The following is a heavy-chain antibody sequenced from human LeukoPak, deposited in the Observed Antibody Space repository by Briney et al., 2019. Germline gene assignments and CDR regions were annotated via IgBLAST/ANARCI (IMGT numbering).Heavy chain of an antibody. V-gene: IGHV4-39*02. Sequence: SQTLSLTCTVSGGSISSSSYYWGWIRQPPGKGLEWLGSIYYSGSTYYNPSLKSRVTISVDTSKNQFSLKLSSVTAADTAVYYCARDAKYYYGSRTYFFFEYWGQGTLLTVSS. D-gene: IGHD3-10*01. CDR2: IYYSGST. CDR3: ARDAKYYYGSRTYFFFEY. CDR1: GGSISSSSYY. J-gene: IGHJ4*02.